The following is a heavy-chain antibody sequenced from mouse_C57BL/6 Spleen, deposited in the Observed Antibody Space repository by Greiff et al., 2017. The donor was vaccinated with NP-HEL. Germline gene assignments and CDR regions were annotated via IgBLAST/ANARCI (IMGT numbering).Heavy chain of an antibody. V-gene: IGHV1-78*01. Sequence: QVQLQQSDAELVKPGASVKISCKVSGYTFTDHTIHWMKQRPEQGLEWIGYIYPRDGSTKYNEKFKGKATLTADKSSSTAYLQLNSLTSEDSAVYFCARESRCTTVVATRGWFAYWGQGTLVTVSA. D-gene: IGHD1-1*01. CDR1: GYTFTDHT. CDR3: ARESRCTTVVATRGWFAY. CDR2: IYPRDGST. J-gene: IGHJ3*01.